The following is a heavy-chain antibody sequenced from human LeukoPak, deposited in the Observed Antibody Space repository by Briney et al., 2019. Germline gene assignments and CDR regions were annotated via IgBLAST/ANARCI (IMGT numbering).Heavy chain of an antibody. CDR3: AKGRAYYYDSSGYPY. D-gene: IGHD3-22*01. Sequence: QPGGSLRLSCAASGFTFSSYAMSWVRQAPGKGLEWVSAISGSGGSTYYADSVKGRFTISRDNSKNTLYLQMNSLRAEDTAVYYCAKGRAYYYDSSGYPYWGQGTLVTVPS. V-gene: IGHV3-23*01. CDR2: ISGSGGST. CDR1: GFTFSSYA. J-gene: IGHJ4*02.